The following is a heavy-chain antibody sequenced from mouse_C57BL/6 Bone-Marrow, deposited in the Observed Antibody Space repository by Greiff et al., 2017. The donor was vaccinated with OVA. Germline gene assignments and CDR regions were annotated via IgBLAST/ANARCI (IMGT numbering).Heavy chain of an antibody. CDR2: INPNNGGT. CDR1: GYTFTDYN. CDR3: ARSYGNYAAWFAC. D-gene: IGHD2-1*01. J-gene: IGHJ3*01. V-gene: IGHV1-18*01. Sequence: EVKLMESGPELVKPGASVKIPCKASGYTFTDYNMDWVKQSHGKSLEWIGDINPNNGGTIYNQKFKGKATLTVDKSSSTAYMELRSLTSEDTAVYYCARSYGNYAAWFACWGQGTLVTVSA.